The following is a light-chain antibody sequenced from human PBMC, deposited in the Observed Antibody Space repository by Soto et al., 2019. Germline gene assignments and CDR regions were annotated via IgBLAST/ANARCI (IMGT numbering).Light chain of an antibody. CDR3: QQYNNWPPT. V-gene: IGKV3-15*01. J-gene: IGKJ5*01. CDR1: QSARIS. Sequence: ETVMTQSPATLSVSPGERATLSCRASQSARISLGWYQQKPGQAPRLLIYDVSTRATGVPARFSGSGSGTEFTLTISSPQSEDFAVYYCQQYNNWPPTCGQGTRL. CDR2: DVS.